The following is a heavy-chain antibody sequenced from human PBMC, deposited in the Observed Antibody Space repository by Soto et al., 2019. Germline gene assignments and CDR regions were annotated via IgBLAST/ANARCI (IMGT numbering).Heavy chain of an antibody. V-gene: IGHV1-69*02. CDR1: GGTFSSYT. J-gene: IGHJ6*02. CDR3: ASLLSSGYYYGMDV. Sequence: QVQLVQSGAEVKKPGSSVKVSCKASGGTFSSYTISWVRQAPGQGLEWMGRIIPILGIANYAQKFQGRVTITADKSTSTVYTELSSLRSEDTAVYYCASLLSSGYYYGMDVWGQGTTVTVSS. CDR2: IIPILGIA. D-gene: IGHD3-10*01.